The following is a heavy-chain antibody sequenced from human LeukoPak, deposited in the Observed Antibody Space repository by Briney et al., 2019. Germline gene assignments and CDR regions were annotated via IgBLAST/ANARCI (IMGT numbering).Heavy chain of an antibody. CDR3: ARDSIYDSSGYYYGEY. V-gene: IGHV1-69*04. J-gene: IGHJ4*02. CDR2: IIPILGIA. CDR1: GGTFSSYA. Sequence: SVKVSCKASGGTFSSYAISWVRPAPGQGLEWMGRIIPILGIANYAQKFQGRVTITADKSTSTAYMELSSLRSEDTAVYYCARDSIYDSSGYYYGEYWGQGTLVTVSS. D-gene: IGHD3-22*01.